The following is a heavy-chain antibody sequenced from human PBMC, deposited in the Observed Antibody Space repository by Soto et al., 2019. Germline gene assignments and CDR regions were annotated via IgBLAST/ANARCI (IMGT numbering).Heavy chain of an antibody. CDR3: ARAYCGGDCYVQGYYYYGMDV. CDR2: IIPIFGTA. V-gene: IGHV1-69*13. CDR1: GGTFCIYA. D-gene: IGHD2-21*02. Sequence: SVKVSCKASGGTFCIYAISWVRQAPGQGLEWIGGIIPIFGTANYAQKFQGRVTITADESTSTAYMELSSLRSEDTAVYYCARAYCGGDCYVQGYYYYGMDVWGQGTTVTVSS. J-gene: IGHJ6*02.